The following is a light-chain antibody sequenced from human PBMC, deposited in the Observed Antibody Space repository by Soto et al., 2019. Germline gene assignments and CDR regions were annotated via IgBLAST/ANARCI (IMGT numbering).Light chain of an antibody. J-gene: IGLJ1*01. CDR3: SSYTSSSTPV. V-gene: IGLV2-14*01. CDR1: SRYVGGYSY. Sequence: QSVLTQPASVSGSPGQSITLSCTGTSRYVGGYSYVSWYQQHPGKAPKLMIYDVSNRPSGVSNRFSGSKSGNTASLTISGLQAEDEADYYSSSYTSSSTPVFGTGTKVTVL. CDR2: DVS.